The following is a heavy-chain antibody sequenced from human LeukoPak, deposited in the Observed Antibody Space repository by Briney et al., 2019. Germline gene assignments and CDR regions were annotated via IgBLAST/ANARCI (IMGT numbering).Heavy chain of an antibody. CDR3: ATLGATATEFDY. CDR2: IYHIGST. D-gene: IGHD1-26*01. V-gene: IGHV4-30-2*01. Sequence: SETLSLTCTVSGGSINTGNYYWNWIRQPPGKGLEWIGYIYHIGSTYYNPSLRSRVTISVDRSKNQFSMKMNSVTAADTAVYYCATLGATATEFDYWGQGTLVTVSS. J-gene: IGHJ4*02. CDR1: GGSINTGNYY.